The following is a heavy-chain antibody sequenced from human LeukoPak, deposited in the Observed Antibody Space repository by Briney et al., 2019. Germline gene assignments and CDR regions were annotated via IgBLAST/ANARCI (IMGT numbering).Heavy chain of an antibody. D-gene: IGHD3-22*01. CDR2: INPNSGGT. CDR1: GYTFTGYY. J-gene: IGHJ3*02. CDR3: ARACDSSDLAFGI. V-gene: IGHV1-2*02. Sequence: VASVKVSCKASGYTFTGYYMHWVRQAPGQGLEWMGWINPNSGGTNYAQKFQGRVTMTRDTSISTAYMELSRLRSDDTAVYYCARACDSSDLAFGIWGQGTMVTVSS.